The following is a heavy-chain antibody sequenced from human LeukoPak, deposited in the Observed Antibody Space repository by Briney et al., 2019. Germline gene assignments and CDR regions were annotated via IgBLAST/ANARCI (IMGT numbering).Heavy chain of an antibody. Sequence: ASVKVSCKASGYTFTSYGISWVRQAPGKGLEWMGGFDPEDGETIYAQKFQGRVTMTEDTSTDTAYMELSSLRSEDTAVYYCATAGFTTNFDYWGQGTLVTVSS. D-gene: IGHD4-17*01. CDR3: ATAGFTTNFDY. CDR1: GYTFTSYG. J-gene: IGHJ4*02. V-gene: IGHV1-24*01. CDR2: FDPEDGET.